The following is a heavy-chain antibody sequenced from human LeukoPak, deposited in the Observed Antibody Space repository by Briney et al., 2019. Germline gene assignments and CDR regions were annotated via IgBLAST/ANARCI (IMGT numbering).Heavy chain of an antibody. J-gene: IGHJ4*02. CDR2: INHSGST. Sequence: SQTLSLTCTVSGGSISSGDYYWSWIRQPPGKGLEWIGEINHSGSTNYNPSLKSRVTISVDTSKNRFSLKLSSVTAADTGVYYCARGKTRYGDYVAWHYWGRGTLVTVSS. CDR1: GGSISSGDYY. V-gene: IGHV4-30-4*08. D-gene: IGHD4-17*01. CDR3: ARGKTRYGDYVAWHY.